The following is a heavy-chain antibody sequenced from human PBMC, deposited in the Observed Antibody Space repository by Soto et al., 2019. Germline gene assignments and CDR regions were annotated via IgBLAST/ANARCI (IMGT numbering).Heavy chain of an antibody. Sequence: QVQLVQSGAEVKKPGSSVKVSCKASGGTFSSYTISWVRQAPGQGLEWMGRIIPILGIANYAQKFQGRVTITADNSTSTAYMELSSLRSEDTAVYYCERDGRVGAVDCWGQGTLVTVSS. CDR3: ERDGRVGAVDC. CDR2: IIPILGIA. D-gene: IGHD1-26*01. V-gene: IGHV1-69*08. CDR1: GGTFSSYT. J-gene: IGHJ4*02.